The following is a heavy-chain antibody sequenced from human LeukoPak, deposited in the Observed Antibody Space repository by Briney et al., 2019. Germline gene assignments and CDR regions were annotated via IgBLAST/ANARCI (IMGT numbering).Heavy chain of an antibody. Sequence: GSLRLSCAASGFTFSNAWMNWVRQAPGKGLEWVGRIKTKSNGWTTDYAAPVKGRFTISRDDSKNTLYLQVNSLKTEDTAVYYCTTAGGSDWYAFDYWGQGTLVTVSS. V-gene: IGHV3-15*07. J-gene: IGHJ4*02. CDR2: IKTKSNGWTT. CDR1: GFTFSNAW. CDR3: TTAGGSDWYAFDY. D-gene: IGHD6-19*01.